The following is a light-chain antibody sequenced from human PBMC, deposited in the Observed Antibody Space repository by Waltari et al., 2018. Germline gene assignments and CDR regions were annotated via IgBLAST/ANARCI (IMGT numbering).Light chain of an antibody. J-gene: IGKJ4*01. CDR3: QQRSSWPLT. V-gene: IGKV3-11*01. Sequence: EIVLTQSPATLSLSPGERVTLSCRARQNIYIYFGWYQQRPGQAPRLLISDASYRAARIPARFSGSGSGTDFTLTISSLEPEDIAIYYCQQRSSWPLTFGGGTKVEFK. CDR2: DAS. CDR1: QNIYIY.